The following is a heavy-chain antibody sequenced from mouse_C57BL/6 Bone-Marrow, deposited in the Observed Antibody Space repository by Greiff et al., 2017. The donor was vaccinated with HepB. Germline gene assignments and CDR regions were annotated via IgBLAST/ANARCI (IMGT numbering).Heavy chain of an antibody. CDR2: ISSGGDYI. CDR3: TREDYDYPYYFDY. CDR1: GFTFSSYA. D-gene: IGHD2-4*01. J-gene: IGHJ2*01. V-gene: IGHV5-9-1*02. Sequence: DVHLVESGEGLVKPGGSLKLSCAASGFTFSSYAMSWVRQTPEKRLEWVAYISSGGDYIYYADTVKGRFTISRDNAKNTLYLQMSSLKSEDTAMYYCTREDYDYPYYFDYWGQGTTLTVSS.